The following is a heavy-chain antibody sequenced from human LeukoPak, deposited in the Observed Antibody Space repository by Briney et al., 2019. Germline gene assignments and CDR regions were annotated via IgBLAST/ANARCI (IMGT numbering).Heavy chain of an antibody. J-gene: IGHJ6*02. D-gene: IGHD3-16*01. CDR1: GGSISSYY. Sequence: PSETLSLTCTVSGGSISSYYWSWIRQPPGKGLEWIGYIYYSGSTNYNPSLKSRVTISVDTSKNQVSLKLSSVTAADTAVYYCARADYVWGSYSYYYYYGMDVWGQGTTVTVSS. CDR2: IYYSGST. V-gene: IGHV4-59*01. CDR3: ARADYVWGSYSYYYYYGMDV.